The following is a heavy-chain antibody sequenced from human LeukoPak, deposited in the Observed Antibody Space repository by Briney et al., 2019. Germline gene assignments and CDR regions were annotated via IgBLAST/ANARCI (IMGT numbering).Heavy chain of an antibody. J-gene: IGHJ4*02. Sequence: GASVKVSCKASGYTFTGYYMHWVRQAPGQGLEWMGWINPNSGGTNYAQKLQGRVTMTTDTSTSTAYMELRSLRSDDTAVYYCARRLRIAVAGTRSGYDSSGYYYFDYWGQGTLVTVSS. CDR1: GYTFTGYY. D-gene: IGHD3-22*01. CDR2: INPNSGGT. V-gene: IGHV1-2*02. CDR3: ARRLRIAVAGTRSGYDSSGYYYFDY.